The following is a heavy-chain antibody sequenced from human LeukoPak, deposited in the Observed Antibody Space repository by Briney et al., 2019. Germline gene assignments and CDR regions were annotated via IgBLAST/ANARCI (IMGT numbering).Heavy chain of an antibody. J-gene: IGHJ5*02. CDR2: INHSGST. Sequence: SETLSLTCAVYGGSFSGYYWSWIRQPPGKGLEWIGEINHSGSTNYNPSLKSRVTISVDTSKNQFSLKLSSVTAADTAVYYCARQAVLGWFDPWGQGTLVTVSS. V-gene: IGHV4-34*01. D-gene: IGHD1-14*01. CDR3: ARQAVLGWFDP. CDR1: GGSFSGYY.